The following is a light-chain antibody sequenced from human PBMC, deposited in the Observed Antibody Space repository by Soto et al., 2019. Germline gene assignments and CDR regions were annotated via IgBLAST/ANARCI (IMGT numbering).Light chain of an antibody. Sequence: DIHMTQSPSTLSASIGDRVTITCRASQSISIWLAWYQQKPGKTPKLLIHKASNLESGVPARFSGSGSGTEFTLTISSLQPDDFATYYCQQYNSNSRAFGQGTKVDIK. CDR2: KAS. CDR1: QSISIW. J-gene: IGKJ1*01. V-gene: IGKV1-5*03. CDR3: QQYNSNSRA.